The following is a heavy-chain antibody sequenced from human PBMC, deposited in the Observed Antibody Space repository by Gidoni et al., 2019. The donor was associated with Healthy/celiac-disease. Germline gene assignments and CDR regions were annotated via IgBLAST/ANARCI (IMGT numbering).Heavy chain of an antibody. V-gene: IGHV3-30*18. CDR2: ISYDGSNK. CDR3: AKDQNEATSYGMDV. Sequence: QVQLVESGGGVVQPGRSLRLSCAASGFTFSSYGMHWVRQVPGKGLEWVAVISYDGSNKYYAYSVKGRFTISRDNSKNTLYLQINSLRAEDTTVYYCAKDQNEATSYGMDVWGQGTTVTVSS. CDR1: GFTFSSYG. J-gene: IGHJ6*02. D-gene: IGHD5-12*01.